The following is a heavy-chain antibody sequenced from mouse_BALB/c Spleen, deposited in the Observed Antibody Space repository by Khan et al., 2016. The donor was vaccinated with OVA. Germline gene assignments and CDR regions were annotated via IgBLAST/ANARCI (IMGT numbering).Heavy chain of an antibody. D-gene: IGHD4-1*01. CDR2: IYPGSDGT. Sequence: EVQLQESGPELVKPGASVTMSCKASGYIFTDYVMHWVKQRPGQGLEWIGQIYPGSDGTYYNEKFKDKATLTADRTTSTAHKQLSSLTAENSADYCCARGGWDEFAYWGQGTLVTVSA. V-gene: IGHV1S136*01. CDR1: GYIFTDYV. J-gene: IGHJ3*01. CDR3: ARGGWDEFAY.